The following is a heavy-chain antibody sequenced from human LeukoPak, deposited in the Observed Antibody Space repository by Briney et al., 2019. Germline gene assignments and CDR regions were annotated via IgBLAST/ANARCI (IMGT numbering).Heavy chain of an antibody. Sequence: ASVKVSCKVSGYTLTELSMHWVRQAPGKGLEWMGGFDPEDGETIYAQKFQGRVTMTEDTSTDTAYMELSGLRSEDTAVYYCATDKDYGDYFDYWGQGTLVTVSS. J-gene: IGHJ4*02. D-gene: IGHD4-17*01. CDR3: ATDKDYGDYFDY. CDR1: GYTLTELS. V-gene: IGHV1-24*01. CDR2: FDPEDGET.